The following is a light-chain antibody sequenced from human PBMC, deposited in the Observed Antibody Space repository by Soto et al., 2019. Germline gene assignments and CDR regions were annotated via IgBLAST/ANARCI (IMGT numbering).Light chain of an antibody. J-gene: IGKJ1*01. CDR2: GAS. V-gene: IGKV3-15*01. Sequence: EIVMTQSPATLFVSPGERATLSCRASQSVSSSLAWYQQKPGQAPRLLIYGASTRATDIPARFSGSGSGTEFTLTISSLQSEDFAVYYCQQYNSWPRTFGQGTKVEIK. CDR3: QQYNSWPRT. CDR1: QSVSSS.